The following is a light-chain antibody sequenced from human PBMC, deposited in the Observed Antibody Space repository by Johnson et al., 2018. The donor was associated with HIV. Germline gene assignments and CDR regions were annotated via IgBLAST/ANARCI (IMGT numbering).Light chain of an antibody. CDR3: GTWDSSLRANV. CDR2: QNN. J-gene: IGLJ1*01. CDR1: SSNIGSNY. Sequence: QSVLTQPPSVSAAPGQNVTISCSGDSSNIGSNYVSWYQQFPGTAPKLLIYQNNNRPSGIPDRLSGPHSDTSATMDTPGSPPGDASYYYCGTWDSSLRANVFGTGTKVTV. V-gene: IGLV1-51*02.